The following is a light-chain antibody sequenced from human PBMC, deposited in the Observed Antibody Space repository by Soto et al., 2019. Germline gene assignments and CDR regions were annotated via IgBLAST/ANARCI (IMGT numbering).Light chain of an antibody. CDR2: DAS. Sequence: DIQLTQSPSTLSAAVGDSVTITCRASQNIRNLLAWYQQKPGKAPKPLIYDASTLKTGVPSRFSGSGSGSKFNFTITGLQPDDFATYFCQQYNTYATFGQGTRLEI. V-gene: IGKV1-5*01. J-gene: IGKJ5*01. CDR3: QQYNTYAT. CDR1: QNIRNL.